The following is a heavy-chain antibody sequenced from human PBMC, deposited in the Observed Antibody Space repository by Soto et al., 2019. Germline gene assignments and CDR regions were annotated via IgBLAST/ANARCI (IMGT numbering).Heavy chain of an antibody. V-gene: IGHV3-30-3*01. D-gene: IGHD3-22*01. J-gene: IGHJ4*02. Sequence: GSLRLSCAASGFTFSSYAMHWVRQGPGKGLGWVAVISYDGSNKNYADSVKGRFTISRDNSKNTLYLQMNSLRAEDTAVYYCARGRGHVIVLVQYYFDYWGQGILVTVSS. CDR1: GFTFSSYA. CDR2: ISYDGSNK. CDR3: ARGRGHVIVLVQYYFDY.